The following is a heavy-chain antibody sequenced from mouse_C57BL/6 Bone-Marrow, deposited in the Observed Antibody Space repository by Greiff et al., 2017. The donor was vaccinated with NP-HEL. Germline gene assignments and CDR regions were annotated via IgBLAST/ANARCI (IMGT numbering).Heavy chain of an antibody. J-gene: IGHJ3*01. Sequence: EVQGVESGGGLVKPGGSLKLSCAASGFTFSSYAMSWVRQTPEKRLEWVATISDGGSYTYYPDNVKGRFTISRDNAKNNLYLQMSHLKSEDTAMYYCARDRAYDWFAYWGQGTLVTVSA. CDR1: GFTFSSYA. CDR3: ARDRAYDWFAY. CDR2: ISDGGSYT. D-gene: IGHD3-1*01. V-gene: IGHV5-4*01.